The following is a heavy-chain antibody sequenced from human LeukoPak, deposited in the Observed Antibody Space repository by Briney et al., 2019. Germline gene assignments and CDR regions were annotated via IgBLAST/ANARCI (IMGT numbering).Heavy chain of an antibody. V-gene: IGHV4-59*08. D-gene: IGHD2-2*01. Sequence: SETLSLTCTVSGDSISSYYWSWIRQPPGKGLEWIGYIYYSGSTNYNPSLKSRVTISVDTSKNQFSLKLSSVTAADTAVYYCARQGKYQLLFPNWFDPWGQGTLVTVSS. CDR3: ARQGKYQLLFPNWFDP. CDR1: GDSISSYY. CDR2: IYYSGST. J-gene: IGHJ5*02.